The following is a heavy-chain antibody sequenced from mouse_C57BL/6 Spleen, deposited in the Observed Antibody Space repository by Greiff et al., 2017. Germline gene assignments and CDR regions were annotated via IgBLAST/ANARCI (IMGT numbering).Heavy chain of an antibody. Sequence: QVQLQQPGAELVKPGASVKLSCKASGYTFTSYWMQWVKQRPGQGLEWIGEIDPSDSYTNYNQKFKGKATLTVDTSSSTAYMQLSSLTSEDSAVYYCARITTATLRGYFDVWGTGATVTVSS. V-gene: IGHV1-50*01. CDR2: IDPSDSYT. CDR3: ARITTATLRGYFDV. D-gene: IGHD1-2*01. J-gene: IGHJ1*03. CDR1: GYTFTSYW.